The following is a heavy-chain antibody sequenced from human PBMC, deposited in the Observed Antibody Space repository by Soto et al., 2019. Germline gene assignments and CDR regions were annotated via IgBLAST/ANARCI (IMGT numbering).Heavy chain of an antibody. CDR1: GFTFNIYA. J-gene: IGHJ4*02. Sequence: EVQLLESGGDLIQPGGSLRLSCAASGFTFNIYAMTWVRQAPGKGLEWVSAISRYGDFTYYADSVEGRFTISRDNSKDTLYLQMNSLRAEDTAVYYCAKDRYSDHYSRGYLCNNWGQGTLVTVSS. CDR3: AKDRYSDHYSRGYLCNN. D-gene: IGHD3-22*01. CDR2: ISRYGDFT. V-gene: IGHV3-23*01.